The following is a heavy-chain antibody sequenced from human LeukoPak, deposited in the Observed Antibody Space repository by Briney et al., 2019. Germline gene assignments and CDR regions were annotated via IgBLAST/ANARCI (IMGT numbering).Heavy chain of an antibody. CDR2: INHSGST. J-gene: IGHJ5*02. CDR3: ARSDYVWGSYNNWFDP. Sequence: SETLSLTCTVSGGSISSGGYYWSWIRQPPGKGLEWIGEINHSGSTNYNPSLKSRVTISVDTSKNQFSLKLSSVTAADTAVYYCARSDYVWGSYNNWFDPWGQGTLVTVSS. D-gene: IGHD3-16*01. CDR1: GGSISSGGYY. V-gene: IGHV4-39*07.